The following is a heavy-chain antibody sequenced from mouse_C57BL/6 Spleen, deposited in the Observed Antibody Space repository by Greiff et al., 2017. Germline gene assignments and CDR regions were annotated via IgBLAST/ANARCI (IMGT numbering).Heavy chain of an antibody. D-gene: IGHD1-1*02. J-gene: IGHJ1*03. V-gene: IGHV1-61*01. CDR1: GYTFTSYW. CDR2: IYPSDSET. CDR3: ARNPGYYGYWYFDV. Sequence: QVQLKQPGAELVRPGSSVKLSCKASGYTFTSYWMDWVKQRPGQGLEWIGNIYPSDSETHYNQKFKDKATLTVDKSSSTAYMQLSSLTSEDSAVYYCARNPGYYGYWYFDVWGTGTTVTVSS.